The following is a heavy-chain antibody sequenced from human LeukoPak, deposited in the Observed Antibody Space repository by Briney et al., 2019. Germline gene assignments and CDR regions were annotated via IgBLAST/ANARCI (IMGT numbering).Heavy chain of an antibody. CDR3: VGYYVGKFDY. CDR1: EFVASDNY. D-gene: IGHD4-23*01. J-gene: IGHJ4*02. Sequence: GGSLRLSCAASEFVASDNYMSWVRKAPGQGLEWVSLIYTSGITKYTDSVKGRFTISRDNAKNTLYLQMNTLSAEDTAVYYCVGYYVGKFDYWGQGTLVTVSS. V-gene: IGHV3-66*02. CDR2: IYTSGIT.